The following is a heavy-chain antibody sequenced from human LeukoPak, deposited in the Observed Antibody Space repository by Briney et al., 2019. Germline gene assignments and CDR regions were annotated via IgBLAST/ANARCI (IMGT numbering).Heavy chain of an antibody. CDR3: ARYDRGLEALGFDY. CDR1: GLTFSDYY. V-gene: IGHV3-11*04. CDR2: ISSSGSKI. D-gene: IGHD3-9*01. J-gene: IGHJ4*02. Sequence: PGPSLRLSCAASGLTFSDYYVSWIRQAPGKGMGWVSYISSSGSKIYYADSVKGRFTIYRDNAKNSLYLQMNSLRAEDTAVYYCARYDRGLEALGFDYWGQGTLVTVSS.